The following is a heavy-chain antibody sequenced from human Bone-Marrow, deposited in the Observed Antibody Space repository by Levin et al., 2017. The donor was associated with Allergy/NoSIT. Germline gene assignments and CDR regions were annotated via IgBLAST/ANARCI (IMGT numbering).Heavy chain of an antibody. D-gene: IGHD3-3*01. CDR1: GFTFSRHG. CDR3: AKDIGGTYFWNGYSLDY. Sequence: GGSLRLSCAASGFTFSRHGIHWVRQAPGKGLEWVALISYDGGRKYYADSVKGRFTVSRDNSKNTLFLQMDSLGPEDTAVYYCAKDIGGTYFWNGYSLDYWGQGTLVTVSS. J-gene: IGHJ4*02. V-gene: IGHV3-30*18. CDR2: ISYDGGRK.